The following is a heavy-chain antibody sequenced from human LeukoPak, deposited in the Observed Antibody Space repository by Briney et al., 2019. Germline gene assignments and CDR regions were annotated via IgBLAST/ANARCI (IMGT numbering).Heavy chain of an antibody. D-gene: IGHD1-26*01. CDR2: ISGSGAST. Sequence: GGSLRLSCLTSGFTLSTNAMSWVRQAPGKGLEWISGISGSGASTYYADSVKGRFTISRDDSRNTLYLQMNSLRGDDTAVYYCAKDVGKWESLHFFDYWGQGTLITVSS. CDR3: AKDVGKWESLHFFDY. CDR1: GFTLSTNA. J-gene: IGHJ4*02. V-gene: IGHV3-23*01.